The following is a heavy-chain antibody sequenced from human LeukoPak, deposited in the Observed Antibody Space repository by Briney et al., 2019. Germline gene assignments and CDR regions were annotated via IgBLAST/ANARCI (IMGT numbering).Heavy chain of an antibody. CDR3: AKDLGVNGMDV. J-gene: IGHJ6*02. Sequence: PGGSLRLSCAASGFTFSSYGMHWVRQAPGKGLEWVAVISYDGSNKYYADSVKGRFTISRDNSKNTLYLQMNSLRAEDTAVYYCAKDLGVNGMDVWGQGTTVTVSS. V-gene: IGHV3-30*18. D-gene: IGHD3-22*01. CDR2: ISYDGSNK. CDR1: GFTFSSYG.